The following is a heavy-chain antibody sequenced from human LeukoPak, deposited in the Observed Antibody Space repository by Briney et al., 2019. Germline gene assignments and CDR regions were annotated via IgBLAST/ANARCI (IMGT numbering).Heavy chain of an antibody. CDR1: GYTFTSYY. V-gene: IGHV1-46*01. CDR2: INPSGGST. J-gene: IGHJ3*02. CDR3: ARDLEDIVVVPDASNDAFDI. D-gene: IGHD2-2*01. Sequence: ASVTVSCRASGYTFTSYYMHWVRQAPGQGLEWMGIINPSGGSTSYAQKFQGRVTMTRDTSTSTVYMELSSLRSEDTAVYYCARDLEDIVVVPDASNDAFDIWGQGTMVTVSS.